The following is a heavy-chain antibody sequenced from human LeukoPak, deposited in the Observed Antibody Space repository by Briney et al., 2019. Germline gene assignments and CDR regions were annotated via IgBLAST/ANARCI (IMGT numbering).Heavy chain of an antibody. CDR2: IRGSGADT. Sequence: GGSLRLSCAASGFSFSSYAMNWVRQAPGKGLEWLSSIRGSGADTYYPDSVKGRFTISRDNSKYTLYLQMNSLRADDTAVYYCVKGINSGTYYYFDFWGQGTLVTVSS. CDR3: VKGINSGTYYYFDF. CDR1: GFSFSSYA. J-gene: IGHJ4*02. V-gene: IGHV3-23*01. D-gene: IGHD1-26*01.